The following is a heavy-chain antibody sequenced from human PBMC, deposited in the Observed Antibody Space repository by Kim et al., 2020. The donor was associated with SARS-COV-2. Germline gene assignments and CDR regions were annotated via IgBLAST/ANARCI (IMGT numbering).Heavy chain of an antibody. J-gene: IGHJ3*02. V-gene: IGHV4-39*02. CDR1: GGSISSSSYY. CDR3: AREYYYDSSGYYYVPPPSDAFDI. D-gene: IGHD3-22*01. CDR2: IYYSGST. Sequence: SETLSLTCTVSGGSISSSSYYWGWIRQPPGKGLEWIGSIYYSGSTYYNPSLKSRVTISVDTSKNQFSLKLSSVTAADTAVYYCAREYYYDSSGYYYVPPPSDAFDIWGQGTMVTVSS.